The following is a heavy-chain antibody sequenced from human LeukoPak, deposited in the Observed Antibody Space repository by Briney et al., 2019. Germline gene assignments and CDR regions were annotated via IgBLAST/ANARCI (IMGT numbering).Heavy chain of an antibody. J-gene: IGHJ4*02. Sequence: ASVKVSCKASGYTFMTYNINWVRQATGQGLEWMGWMNPNSGDTGYAQKFQGRVTMIRNTAISTAYMELSSLRSEDTAVYYCARGLSLDKSHVDYWGQGTLVTVSS. CDR1: GYTFMTYN. D-gene: IGHD2/OR15-2a*01. CDR3: ARGLSLDKSHVDY. CDR2: MNPNSGDT. V-gene: IGHV1-8*01.